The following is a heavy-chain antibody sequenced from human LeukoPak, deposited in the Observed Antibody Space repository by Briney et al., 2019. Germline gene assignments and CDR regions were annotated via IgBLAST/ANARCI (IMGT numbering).Heavy chain of an antibody. CDR3: ARGGEWYGDYVDYFDY. CDR2: IYSGGST. Sequence: PGGSLRLSCAASGFTVSSNYMSWVRQAPGKGLEWVSVIYSGGSTYYADSVKGRFTISRDNSKNTLYLQMNSLRAEDTVVYYCARGGEWYGDYVDYFDYWGQGTLVTVSS. D-gene: IGHD4-17*01. CDR1: GFTVSSNY. J-gene: IGHJ4*02. V-gene: IGHV3-66*01.